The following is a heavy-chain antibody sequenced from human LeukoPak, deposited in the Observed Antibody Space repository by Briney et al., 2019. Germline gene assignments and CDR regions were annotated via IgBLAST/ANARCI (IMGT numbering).Heavy chain of an antibody. CDR2: IWYDGSNK. CDR3: ARGYYYDSSGYTYFDY. D-gene: IGHD3-22*01. J-gene: IGHJ4*01. Sequence: GRSLRLSCAASGFTFSSYGMHWVPQAPGKGLEWVAVIWYDGSNKYYADSVKGRFTISRDNSKNTLYLQMNSLRAEDTAVYYCARGYYYDSSGYTYFDYWGQGTLVTVSS. CDR1: GFTFSSYG. V-gene: IGHV3-33*01.